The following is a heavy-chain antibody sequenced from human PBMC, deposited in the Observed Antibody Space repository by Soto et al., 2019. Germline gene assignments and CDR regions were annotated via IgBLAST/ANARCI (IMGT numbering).Heavy chain of an antibody. CDR2: IRSKAYGGTT. D-gene: IGHD2-15*01. Sequence: PGGSLRLSCTASGFTFGDYAMSWFRQAPGKGLEWVGFIRSKAYGGTTEYAASVKGRFTISRDDSKSITYLQMNSLKTEDTAVYYCTRVPLGYCSGGSCLTFDYWGQGTLVTV. J-gene: IGHJ4*02. V-gene: IGHV3-49*03. CDR3: TRVPLGYCSGGSCLTFDY. CDR1: GFTFGDYA.